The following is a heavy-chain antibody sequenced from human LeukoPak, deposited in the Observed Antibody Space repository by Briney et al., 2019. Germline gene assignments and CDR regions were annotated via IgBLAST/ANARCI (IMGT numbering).Heavy chain of an antibody. CDR2: IYYSGST. D-gene: IGHD1-1*01. CDR1: GGSISNSAYY. V-gene: IGHV4-39*01. CDR3: ANWRNNWFDP. Sequence: SGALSLTCTVSGGSISNSAYYWGWIRQPPGKGLEWIGTIYYSGSTYYNPSLKSRVTISVDTSKNQFSLKLSSVTAADTAVYYCANWRNNWFDPWGQGTLVTVSS. J-gene: IGHJ5*02.